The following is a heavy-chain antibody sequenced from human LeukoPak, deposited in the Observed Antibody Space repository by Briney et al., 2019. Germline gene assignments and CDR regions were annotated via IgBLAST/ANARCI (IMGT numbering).Heavy chain of an antibody. CDR3: ARDDAFDI. CDR1: GFTVSSNY. V-gene: IGHV3-53*04. CDR2: IYSGGST. Sequence: PGGSLRLSCAASGFTVSSNYMSWVRQAPGKGLEWVSVIYSGGSTYYADSVKGRFTTSRHNSKNTLYLQMNSLRAEDTAVYYCARDDAFDIWGQGTMVTVSS. J-gene: IGHJ3*02.